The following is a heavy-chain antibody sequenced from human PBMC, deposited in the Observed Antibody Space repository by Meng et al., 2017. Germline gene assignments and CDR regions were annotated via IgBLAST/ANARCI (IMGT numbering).Heavy chain of an antibody. V-gene: IGHV1-69*05. CDR2: IIPIFGTA. CDR1: GGTFSSYA. D-gene: IGHD5-18*01. J-gene: IGHJ6*02. CDR3: ARDSWRGYSYGYWVDYYYGMDV. Sequence: SVKVSCKASGGTFSSYAISWVRQAPGQGLEWMGGIIPIFGTANYAQKFQGRVTITTDESTSTAYMELSSLRSEDTAVYYCARDSWRGYSYGYWVDYYYGMDVWGQGTTVIVSS.